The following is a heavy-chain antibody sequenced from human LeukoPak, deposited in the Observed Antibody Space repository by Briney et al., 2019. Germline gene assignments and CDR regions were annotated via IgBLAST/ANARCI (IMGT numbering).Heavy chain of an antibody. CDR2: IFYSGST. J-gene: IGHJ4*02. D-gene: IGHD3-9*01. CDR1: SGSISTSNYY. V-gene: IGHV4-39*07. CDR3: AKDFHDILTGHGSFDY. Sequence: SETLSLTCTVSSGSISTSNYYWGWVRQPPGKALEWIGNIFYSGSTYYSPSLKSRVTISLDTSRNQFSLKLNSVTAADTAVYYCAKDFHDILTGHGSFDYWGQGTLVTVSS.